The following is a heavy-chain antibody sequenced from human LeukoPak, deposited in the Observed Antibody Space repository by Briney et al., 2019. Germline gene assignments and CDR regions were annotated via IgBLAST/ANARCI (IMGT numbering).Heavy chain of an antibody. CDR1: GFTFSSYA. J-gene: IGHJ6*04. Sequence: GGSLRLSCAASGFTFSSYAMNWVRQAPGKGLEWVSAISGSGGTTYYADSVKGRFTISRDNAKYSLYLQMNSLRAEDTAVYYCARTRDGYKWMDVWGKGTTVTVSS. D-gene: IGHD5-24*01. CDR2: ISGSGGTT. V-gene: IGHV3-23*01. CDR3: ARTRDGYKWMDV.